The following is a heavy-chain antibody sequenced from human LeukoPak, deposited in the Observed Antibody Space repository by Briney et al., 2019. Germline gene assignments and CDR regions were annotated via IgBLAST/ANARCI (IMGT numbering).Heavy chain of an antibody. V-gene: IGHV3-33*01. D-gene: IGHD1-26*01. CDR1: GFIFSSYG. Sequence: PGRSLRLSCAASGFIFSSYGMHWVRQAPGKGLEWVAVIWYDGSNKYYADSVKGRFTISRDNSKNTLYLQMNSLRAEDTAVYYCARGGLSGSYSGLDYWGQGTLVTVSS. CDR3: ARGGLSGSYSGLDY. J-gene: IGHJ4*02. CDR2: IWYDGSNK.